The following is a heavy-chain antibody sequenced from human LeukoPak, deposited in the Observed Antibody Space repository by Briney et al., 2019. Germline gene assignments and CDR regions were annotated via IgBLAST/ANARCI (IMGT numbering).Heavy chain of an antibody. Sequence: GGSLRLSCAASGFTFSSSTMNWVRQAAGKGLEWISYISTDSTTIYYADSVKGRFTISRDNAKNSLFLHMNTLRDEDTAVYYCARDRWESKWGQGTLVTVSS. CDR1: GFTFSSST. J-gene: IGHJ4*02. CDR2: ISTDSTTI. D-gene: IGHD1-26*01. V-gene: IGHV3-48*02. CDR3: ARDRWESK.